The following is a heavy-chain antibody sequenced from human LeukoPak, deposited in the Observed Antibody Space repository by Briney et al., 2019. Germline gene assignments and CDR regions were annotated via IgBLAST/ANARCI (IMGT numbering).Heavy chain of an antibody. CDR3: ARDRAKVIATLME. Sequence: GGSLRLSCAASGFIFSSYNINWVRQAPGKGLEWVSSISSSSTYIYYADSVKGRFTISRDNAKNTLYLQMNSLRAEDTAVYYCARDRAKVIATLMEWGQGTLVTVSS. V-gene: IGHV3-21*01. J-gene: IGHJ4*02. D-gene: IGHD2-21*01. CDR1: GFIFSSYN. CDR2: ISSSSTYI.